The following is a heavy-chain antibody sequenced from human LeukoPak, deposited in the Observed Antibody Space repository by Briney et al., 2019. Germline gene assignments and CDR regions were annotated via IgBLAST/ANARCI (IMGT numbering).Heavy chain of an antibody. CDR2: IFYSGST. CDR1: GGSIASFY. CDR3: ARQGVGFSGSRSKRDYYGMDV. Sequence: PSETLSLTCTVSGGSIASFYWSWIRQPPGKGLEWIGYIFYSGSTNCNPSLKSHVTISVDTSKNQFSLTLSSVTAADTAVYYCARQGVGFSGSRSKRDYYGMDVWGQGTTVTVSS. J-gene: IGHJ6*02. V-gene: IGHV4-59*08. D-gene: IGHD6-19*01.